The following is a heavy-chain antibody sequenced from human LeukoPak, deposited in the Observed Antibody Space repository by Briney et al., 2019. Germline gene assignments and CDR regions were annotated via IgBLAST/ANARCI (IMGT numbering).Heavy chain of an antibody. CDR3: VTGDQLLFSTHFDY. CDR1: GFTFSTYV. D-gene: IGHD2-2*01. V-gene: IGHV3-15*01. Sequence: GGSLRLSCAASGFTFSTYVMTWVRQTPGKGLEWIGRIKSKTDGGATEYGAPVKGRFSLSRDDSKNTLYLQMSSLKTEDTAVYYCVTGDQLLFSTHFDYWGQGTLVTVSS. CDR2: IKSKTDGGAT. J-gene: IGHJ4*02.